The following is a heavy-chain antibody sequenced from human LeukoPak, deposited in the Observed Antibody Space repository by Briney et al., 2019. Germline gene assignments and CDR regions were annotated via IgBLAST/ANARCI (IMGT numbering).Heavy chain of an antibody. D-gene: IGHD3-22*01. J-gene: IGHJ5*02. CDR1: GGSISSSSYY. CDR2: IYYSGST. V-gene: IGHV4-39*07. Sequence: SETLSLTCTVSGGSISSSSYYWGWIRQPPGKGLEWIGSIYYSGSTYYNPSLKSRVTISVDTSKNQFSLKLSSVTAADTAVYYCARDLSYDSSVPGVRWFDPWGQGTLVTVSS. CDR3: ARDLSYDSSVPGVRWFDP.